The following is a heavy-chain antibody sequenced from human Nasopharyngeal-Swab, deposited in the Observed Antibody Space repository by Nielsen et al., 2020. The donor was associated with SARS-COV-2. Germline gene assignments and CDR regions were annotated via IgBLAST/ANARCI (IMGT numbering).Heavy chain of an antibody. V-gene: IGHV3-23*03. CDR3: AKGGYSGYDSLDY. Sequence: GESLKISCAASGFTFSSYAMSWVRQAPGKGLEWVSVIYSGGSSTYYADSMKGRFTISGDNSKNTLYLQMNSLRAEDTAVYYCAKGGYSGYDSLDYWGQGTLVTVSS. J-gene: IGHJ4*02. CDR1: GFTFSSYA. CDR2: IYSGGSST. D-gene: IGHD5-12*01.